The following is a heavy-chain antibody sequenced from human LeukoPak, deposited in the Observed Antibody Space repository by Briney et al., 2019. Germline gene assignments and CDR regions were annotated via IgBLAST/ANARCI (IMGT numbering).Heavy chain of an antibody. Sequence: GGSLRLSCAASGFAFSSYGMHWVRQAPGKGLEWVALIWYGGSNKYYADSVKGRFTISRDSSKNTLYLEMSSLRAEDTAVYFCARERTLYVSGSGYGMDVWGQGTTVTVSS. CDR2: IWYGGSNK. CDR3: ARERTLYVSGSGYGMDV. J-gene: IGHJ6*02. D-gene: IGHD3-10*01. CDR1: GFAFSSYG. V-gene: IGHV3-33*01.